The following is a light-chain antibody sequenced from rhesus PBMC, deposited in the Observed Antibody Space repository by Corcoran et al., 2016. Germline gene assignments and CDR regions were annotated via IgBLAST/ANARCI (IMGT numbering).Light chain of an antibody. Sequence: DVVMTQSPLALPITPGQPASISCRSSQSLVHSNGNTYLRWFPQKPGQPPRLLSYKVANRYSGVPERFSGSGAGTDFTLKISRVEAEDVGVYYCMQYTHIPYSFGQGTKVEIK. CDR2: KVA. V-gene: IGKV2-65*01. J-gene: IGKJ2*01. CDR3: MQYTHIPYS. CDR1: QSLVHSNGNTY.